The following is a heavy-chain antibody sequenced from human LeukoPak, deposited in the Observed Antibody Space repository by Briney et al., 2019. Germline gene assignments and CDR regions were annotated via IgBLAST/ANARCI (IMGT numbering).Heavy chain of an antibody. Sequence: GESLRISCKGSGYTFTNYWIGWVRQMPGKGPEWMGLIYPSDSDTRYSPSFQGQVTISADKSITTAYLQWSSLKASDTAMYYCARQGRAGGYTYGYFDYWGQGTLVTVSS. V-gene: IGHV5-51*01. D-gene: IGHD5-18*01. CDR2: IYPSDSDT. J-gene: IGHJ4*02. CDR1: GYTFTNYW. CDR3: ARQGRAGGYTYGYFDY.